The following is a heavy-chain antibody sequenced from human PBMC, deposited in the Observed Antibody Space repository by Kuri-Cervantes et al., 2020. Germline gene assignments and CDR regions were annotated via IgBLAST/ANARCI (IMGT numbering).Heavy chain of an antibody. CDR3: ARGRNRSALYFDY. CDR2: INHSGST. J-gene: IGHJ4*02. CDR1: GGSISSYY. Sequence: SETLSLTCTVSGGSISSYYWSWIRQPPGKGLEWIGGINHSGSTNYNPSLKSRVTISVDTSKNQFSLKLSSVTAADTAVYYCARGRNRSALYFDYWGQGTLVTVSS. V-gene: IGHV4-34*01.